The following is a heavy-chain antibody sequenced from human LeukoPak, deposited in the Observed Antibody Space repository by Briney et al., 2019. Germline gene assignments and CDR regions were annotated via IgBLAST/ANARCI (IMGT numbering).Heavy chain of an antibody. CDR1: GFTFSTYG. D-gene: IGHD5-18*01. Sequence: GGSLRLSCAATGFTFSTYGMHWVRQAPGKGLEWVAVISYGGNNKYYAESVKGRFTISRDSSKNTLYLQMNSLRAEDTAVYYCAKEQHSEYFQYWGQGTLVTVSS. CDR3: AKEQHSEYFQY. CDR2: ISYGGNNK. V-gene: IGHV3-30*18. J-gene: IGHJ1*01.